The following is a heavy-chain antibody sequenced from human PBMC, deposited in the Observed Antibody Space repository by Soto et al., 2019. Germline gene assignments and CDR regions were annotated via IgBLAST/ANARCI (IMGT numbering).Heavy chain of an antibody. CDR2: IVVGSGNT. CDR3: AADTVRYYYYGMDV. Sequence: ASVTVSCQASGFTFTSSAVQWVRQARGQRLEWIGWIVVGSGNTNYAQKFQERVTITRDMSTSTAYMELSSLRSEDTAVYYCAADTVRYYYYGMDVWGQGTTVTVSS. J-gene: IGHJ6*02. CDR1: GFTFTSSA. V-gene: IGHV1-58*01. D-gene: IGHD4-4*01.